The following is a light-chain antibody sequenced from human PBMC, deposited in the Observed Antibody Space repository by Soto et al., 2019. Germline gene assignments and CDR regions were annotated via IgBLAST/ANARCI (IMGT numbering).Light chain of an antibody. J-gene: IGKJ1*01. CDR3: MQGTHWPWT. CDR2: EVS. CDR1: QSLIHSDGSTY. Sequence: DVVLTQSPLSLPVTLGQPASISCRSSQSLIHSDGSTYLSWFQQRPGQSPRRLIYEVSDRDSGVPDRFSGSGSGTDFPLKISRVEAEDVGVYYCMQGTHWPWTFGQGTKVEIK. V-gene: IGKV2-30*02.